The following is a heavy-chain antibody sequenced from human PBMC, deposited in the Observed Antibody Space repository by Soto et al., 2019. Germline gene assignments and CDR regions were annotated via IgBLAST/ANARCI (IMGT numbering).Heavy chain of an antibody. CDR3: ARARATIEAAAIFDC. CDR2: INHSGST. V-gene: IGHV4-34*01. Sequence: SETLSLTCAVYGRSFSGYYWSWIRQPPGKGLEWIGEINHSGSTNYNPSLKSRVTISVDTSQNQFSLNLSSVTAADTAVYYCARARATIEAAAIFDCWGQGTLVNGSS. D-gene: IGHD5-12*01. J-gene: IGHJ4*02. CDR1: GRSFSGYY.